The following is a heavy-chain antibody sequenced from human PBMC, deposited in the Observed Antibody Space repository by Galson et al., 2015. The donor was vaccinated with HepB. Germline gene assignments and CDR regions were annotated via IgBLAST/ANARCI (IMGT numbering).Heavy chain of an antibody. CDR1: GFSFGDNS. D-gene: IGHD2/OR15-2a*01. CDR2: IRSKASGRTT. Sequence: SLRLSCAGSGFSFGDNSLSWFRQAPGKGLEWIAFIRSKASGRTTEYAASLKGRFTISRDDSESILYLRMLSLVTEDTAMYYCARKIETRDPNFYVGIMGYGFDPWGQGTLVTVSS. J-gene: IGHJ5*02. V-gene: IGHV3-49*03. CDR3: ARKIETRDPNFYVGIMGYGFDP.